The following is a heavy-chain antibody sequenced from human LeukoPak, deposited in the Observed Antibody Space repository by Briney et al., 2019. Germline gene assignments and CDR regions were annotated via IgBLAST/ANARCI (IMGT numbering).Heavy chain of an antibody. CDR1: GFTLGAYA. D-gene: IGHD5-18*01. CDR3: ARGATQLRIHNGMDV. V-gene: IGHV3-49*04. CDR2: IRSKAYGGTS. J-gene: IGHJ6*02. Sequence: GGSLRLSCTASGFTLGAYAMSWARQAPGEGLEWGEFIRSKAYGGTSEYAASVKGRFTSSRDDSKSIAYLQMNRLKTEETAFYSLARGATQLRIHNGMDVWGQGTTVTVSS.